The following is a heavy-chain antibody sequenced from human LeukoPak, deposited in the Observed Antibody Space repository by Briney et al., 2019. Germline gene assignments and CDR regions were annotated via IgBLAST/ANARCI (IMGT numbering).Heavy chain of an antibody. J-gene: IGHJ4*02. CDR1: GFTFSSYW. CDR3: ARLSGRYWGEVDY. Sequence: PGGSLRLSCAASGFTFSSYWMHWVRQAPGKGLVWVSRINSDGSSTSYADSVKGRFTISRDNAKNTLYLQMNSLRAEDTAVYYCARLSGRYWGEVDYWGQGTLVTVSS. D-gene: IGHD1-26*01. CDR2: INSDGSST. V-gene: IGHV3-74*01.